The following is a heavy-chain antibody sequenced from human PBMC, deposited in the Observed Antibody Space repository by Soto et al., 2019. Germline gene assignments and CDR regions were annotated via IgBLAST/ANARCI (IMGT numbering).Heavy chain of an antibody. V-gene: IGHV3-15*01. Sequence: EVQLVESGGGLVKPGGSLRLSCEASGITLRTAWMTWVRQAPGKGLEWVGRIKSETDGGTIDYAAPVKGRFTISRDDSKNTRYLHMNTLKIEDSSLYYCVKWKVGDYSGVGVWGQGTTVTVSS. J-gene: IGHJ6*02. D-gene: IGHD1-1*01. CDR2: IKSETDGGTI. CDR3: VKWKVGDYSGVGV. CDR1: GITLRTAW.